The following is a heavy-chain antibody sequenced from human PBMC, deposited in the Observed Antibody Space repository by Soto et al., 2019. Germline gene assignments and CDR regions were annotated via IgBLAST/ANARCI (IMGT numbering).Heavy chain of an antibody. V-gene: IGHV1-3*01. Sequence: ASVKVSCKASGYTFTSYAMHWVRQAPGQRLEWMGWINAGNGNTKYSQKFQGRVTITRDTSASTAYMELSSLRSEDTAVYYCARDHPTLAVAGMGNWFDPWGQGTLVTVSS. CDR1: GYTFTSYA. D-gene: IGHD6-19*01. CDR2: INAGNGNT. J-gene: IGHJ5*02. CDR3: ARDHPTLAVAGMGNWFDP.